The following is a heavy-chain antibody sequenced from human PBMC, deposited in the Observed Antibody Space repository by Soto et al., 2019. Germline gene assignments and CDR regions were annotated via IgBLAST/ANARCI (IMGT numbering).Heavy chain of an antibody. Sequence: GGSLRLSCAASGFTFSSYGMHWVRQAPGKGLEWVAVIWYDGSNKYYADSVKGRFTISRDNSKNTLYLQMNSLRAEDTAVYYCARDGSPYGYGPYGMDVWGQGTTVTVSS. D-gene: IGHD5-18*01. V-gene: IGHV3-33*01. J-gene: IGHJ6*02. CDR2: IWYDGSNK. CDR1: GFTFSSYG. CDR3: ARDGSPYGYGPYGMDV.